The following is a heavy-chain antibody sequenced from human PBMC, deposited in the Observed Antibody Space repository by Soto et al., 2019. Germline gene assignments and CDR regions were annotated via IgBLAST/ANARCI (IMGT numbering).Heavy chain of an antibody. CDR3: ASPVGVRGVIGAFDI. V-gene: IGHV3-23*01. D-gene: IGHD3-10*01. CDR1: GFTFSSYA. Sequence: GGSLRLSCAASGFTFSSYAMSWVRQAPGKGLEWVSAISGSGGSTYYADSVKGRFTISRDNSKNTLYLQMNSLRAEDTAVYYCASPVGVRGVIGAFDIWGQGTMVTVSS. J-gene: IGHJ3*02. CDR2: ISGSGGST.